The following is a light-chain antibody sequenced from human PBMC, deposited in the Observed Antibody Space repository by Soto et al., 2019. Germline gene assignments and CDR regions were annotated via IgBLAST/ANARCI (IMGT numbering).Light chain of an antibody. CDR2: DVS. Sequence: AIQLTQSPSSLSASVGDRVTITCRASQGISSALAWYQQKPGKSPNLLIYDVSSLESGVPSRFSGSGSGTDFTLTISSLQPEDFVTYYCQQFNTYPALTFGGGTKVEIK. V-gene: IGKV1-13*02. CDR1: QGISSA. CDR3: QQFNTYPALT. J-gene: IGKJ4*01.